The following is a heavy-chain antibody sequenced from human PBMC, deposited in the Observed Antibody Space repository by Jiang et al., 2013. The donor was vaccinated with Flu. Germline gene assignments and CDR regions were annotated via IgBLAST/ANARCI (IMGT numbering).Heavy chain of an antibody. CDR2: INHSGST. Sequence: LLKPSETLSLTCAVYGGSFSGYYWSWIRQPPGKGLEWIGEINHSGSTNYNPSLKSRVTISVDTSKNQFSLKLSSVTAADTAVYYCARRQVLRFLEWRVFDYWGQGTLVTVSS. V-gene: IGHV4-34*01. CDR3: ARRQVLRFLEWRVFDY. D-gene: IGHD3-3*01. J-gene: IGHJ4*02. CDR1: GGSFSGYY.